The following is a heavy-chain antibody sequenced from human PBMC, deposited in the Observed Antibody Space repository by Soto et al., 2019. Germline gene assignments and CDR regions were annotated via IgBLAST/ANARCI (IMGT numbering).Heavy chain of an antibody. CDR3: ARDGSGSYYRGTSRRGALGY. CDR1: GGSISSSSYY. CDR2: IYYSGST. D-gene: IGHD3-10*01. J-gene: IGHJ4*02. Sequence: SETLSLTCTVSGGSISSSSYYWGWIRQPPGKGLEWIGSIYYSGSTYYNPSLKSRVTISVDTSKNQFSLKLSSVTAADTAVYYCARDGSGSYYRGTSRRGALGYWGQGTLVTVSS. V-gene: IGHV4-39*02.